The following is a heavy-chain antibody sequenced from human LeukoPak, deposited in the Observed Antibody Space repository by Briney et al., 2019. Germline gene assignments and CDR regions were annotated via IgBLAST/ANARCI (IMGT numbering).Heavy chain of an antibody. Sequence: QPGGSLRLSCAASGLTFTNYAMSWVRQAPGKGLEWVSTISGSGDDTHYADSVMGRFTISRDNAKNSLYLQMNSLRAEDTAVYYCARDLGFGDYSDGYAFDIWGQGTMVTVSS. CDR2: ISGSGDDT. D-gene: IGHD3-10*01. J-gene: IGHJ3*02. CDR1: GLTFTNYA. V-gene: IGHV3-23*01. CDR3: ARDLGFGDYSDGYAFDI.